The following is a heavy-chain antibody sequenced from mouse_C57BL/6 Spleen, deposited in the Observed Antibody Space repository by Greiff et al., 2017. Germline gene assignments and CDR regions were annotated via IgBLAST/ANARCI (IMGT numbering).Heavy chain of an antibody. J-gene: IGHJ2*01. D-gene: IGHD1-1*01. CDR1: GYTFTSYW. Sequence: QVQLKQPGAELVKPGASVKLSCKASGYTFTSYWMHWVKQRPGQGLEWIGMIHHNSGSTNYNEKFKSKATLTVDKSSSTAYMQLSSLTSEDSAVYYWARGYYGSSYGGFDYWGQGTTLTVSS. CDR2: IHHNSGST. V-gene: IGHV1-64*01. CDR3: ARGYYGSSYGGFDY.